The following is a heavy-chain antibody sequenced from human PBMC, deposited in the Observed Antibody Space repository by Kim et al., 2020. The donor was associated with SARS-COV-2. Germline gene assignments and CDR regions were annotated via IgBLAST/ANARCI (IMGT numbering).Heavy chain of an antibody. D-gene: IGHD3-10*01. J-gene: IGHJ6*03. Sequence: GGSLRLSCTASGFTFGDYAMSWVRQAPGKGLEWVGFIRSKAYGGTTEYAASVKGRFTISRDDSKSIAYLQMNSLKTEDTAVYYCTRRMKGSGSYYIGDYYYYYMDVWGKGTTVTVSS. CDR2: IRSKAYGGTT. V-gene: IGHV3-49*04. CDR1: GFTFGDYA. CDR3: TRRMKGSGSYYIGDYYYYYMDV.